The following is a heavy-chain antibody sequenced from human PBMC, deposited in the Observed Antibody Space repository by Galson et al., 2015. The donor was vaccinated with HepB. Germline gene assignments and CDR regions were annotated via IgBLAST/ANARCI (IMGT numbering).Heavy chain of an antibody. Sequence: SLRLSCAASGFTFTSYGMHWVRQAPGKGLEWVAFIRYDGSNKYYADSVKGRFTISRDNSKNTPYLQMNSLRAEDTAVYYCAKDPTSDGGNSNFDYWGQGTPVTVSS. D-gene: IGHD4-23*01. CDR2: IRYDGSNK. J-gene: IGHJ4*02. CDR1: GFTFTSYG. CDR3: AKDPTSDGGNSNFDY. V-gene: IGHV3-30*02.